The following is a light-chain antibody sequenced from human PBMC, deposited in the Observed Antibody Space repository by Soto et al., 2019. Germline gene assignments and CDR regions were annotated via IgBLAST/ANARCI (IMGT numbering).Light chain of an antibody. CDR1: QSISSNF. J-gene: IGKJ1*01. CDR2: GAS. CDR3: QQYGGSTRT. Sequence: EIVLTQSPGTLSLSPGEGATLSCRASQSISSNFLAWYQQKRGQAPRLLIHGASNRATGIPDRFSGSGSGTDFTLTITRLETEDFAVYYCQQYGGSTRTFGQGTKVEVK. V-gene: IGKV3-20*01.